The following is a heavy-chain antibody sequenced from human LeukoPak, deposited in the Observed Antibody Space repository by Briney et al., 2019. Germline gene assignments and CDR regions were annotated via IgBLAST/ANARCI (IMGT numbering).Heavy chain of an antibody. V-gene: IGHV3-30*02. J-gene: IGHJ4*02. CDR2: IRYDGSNK. Sequence: GGSLRLSCAASGFTFSSYGMHWVRQAPGKGLEWVAFIRYDGSNKYYADSVKGQFTISRDNSKNTLYLQMNSLRAEDTAVYYCAKDSSSWNPHFDYWGQGTLVTVSS. D-gene: IGHD6-13*01. CDR1: GFTFSSYG. CDR3: AKDSSSWNPHFDY.